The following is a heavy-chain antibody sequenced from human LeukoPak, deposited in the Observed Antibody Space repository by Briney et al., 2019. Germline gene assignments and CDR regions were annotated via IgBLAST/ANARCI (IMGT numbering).Heavy chain of an antibody. CDR3: ARVERPGIAAAGNWFDP. D-gene: IGHD6-13*01. Sequence: SETLSLTCTVSGDSISSSSYYWGWIRQPPGKGLEWIGSIYYSGSTYYNPSLKSRVTISVDTSKNQFSLKLSSVTAADTAVYYCARVERPGIAAAGNWFDPWGQGTLVTVSS. J-gene: IGHJ5*02. V-gene: IGHV4-39*07. CDR2: IYYSGST. CDR1: GDSISSSSYY.